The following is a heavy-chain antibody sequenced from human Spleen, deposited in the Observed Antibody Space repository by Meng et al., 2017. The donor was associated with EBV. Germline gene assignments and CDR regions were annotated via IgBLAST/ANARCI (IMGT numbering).Heavy chain of an antibody. J-gene: IGHJ4*02. Sequence: QITLKESGPTLVKPTQTLTLTCTFSGFSLSTNGVGVGWIRQPPGKALEGLALIYWDDDKYYSSSLKSRLTITKDTSKNQVVLTMTNMDPVDAATYYCAHIIAARPFDYWGQGTLVTVSS. CDR1: GFSLSTNGVG. D-gene: IGHD6-6*01. V-gene: IGHV2-5*02. CDR3: AHIIAARPFDY. CDR2: IYWDDDK.